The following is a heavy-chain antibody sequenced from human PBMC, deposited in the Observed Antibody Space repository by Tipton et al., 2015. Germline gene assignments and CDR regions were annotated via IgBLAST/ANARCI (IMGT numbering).Heavy chain of an antibody. Sequence: TLSLTCTVSGGSISHYYWSWIRQPPGKGLEWLGHIYYSGNTNYNPSLKSRVTMSVDTSKNQFSLKLTSVNAADTAVYYCARGGNNWFDPWGQGTLVTVS. D-gene: IGHD2-15*01. CDR1: GGSISHYY. V-gene: IGHV4-59*01. CDR2: IYYSGNT. J-gene: IGHJ5*02. CDR3: ARGGNNWFDP.